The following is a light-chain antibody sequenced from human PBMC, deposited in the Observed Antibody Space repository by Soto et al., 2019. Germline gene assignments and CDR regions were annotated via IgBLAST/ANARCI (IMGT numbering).Light chain of an antibody. CDR3: HQYGSSPT. Sequence: EIVLTQSPGTLSLSPGERATLSCRASQTVSSTYVAWYQQKPGQAPRQLIYGASSRPTGIPDRFSGGGSGTDFTLTISRLEPEDFAVYYCHQYGSSPTFGGGTKVEIK. J-gene: IGKJ4*01. CDR2: GAS. V-gene: IGKV3-20*01. CDR1: QTVSSTY.